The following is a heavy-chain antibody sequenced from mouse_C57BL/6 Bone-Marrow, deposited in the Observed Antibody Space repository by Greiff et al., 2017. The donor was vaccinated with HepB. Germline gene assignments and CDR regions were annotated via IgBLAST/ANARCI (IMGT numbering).Heavy chain of an antibody. CDR2: IDPSDSYT. D-gene: IGHD2-9*01. CDR1: GYTFTSYW. CDR3: ARAYYGYDRLAY. V-gene: IGHV1-50*01. Sequence: VQLQQPGAELVKPGASVKLSCKASGYTFTSYWMQWVKQRPGQGLEWIGEIDPSDSYTNYNQKFKGKATLTVDTSSSTAYMQLSSLTSEDSAVYYWARAYYGYDRLAYWGQGTRVTVSA. J-gene: IGHJ3*01.